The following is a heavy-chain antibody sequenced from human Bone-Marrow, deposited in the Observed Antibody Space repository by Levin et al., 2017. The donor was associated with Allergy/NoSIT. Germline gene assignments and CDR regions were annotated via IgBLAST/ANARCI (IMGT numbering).Heavy chain of an antibody. CDR1: GFTFSSYW. D-gene: IGHD3-22*01. CDR3: ARDSESSGRDSPHYFDY. J-gene: IGHJ4*02. V-gene: IGHV3-7*01. CDR2: IKQDGSEK. Sequence: GESLKISCAASGFTFSSYWMSWVRQAPGKGLEWVANIKQDGSEKYYVDSVKGRFTISRDNAKNSLYLQMNSLRAEDTAVYYCARDSESSGRDSPHYFDYWGQGTLVTVSS.